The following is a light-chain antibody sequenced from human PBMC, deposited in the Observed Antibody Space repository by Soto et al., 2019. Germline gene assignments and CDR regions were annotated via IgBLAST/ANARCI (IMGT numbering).Light chain of an antibody. V-gene: IGKV3-20*01. J-gene: IGKJ1*01. CDR3: QQYGSSPPTWT. CDR2: GAS. CDR1: QSFSTY. Sequence: IVLTQSPATLSFSPCERATLSCRSSQSFSTYLSWYQQKPGQAPRLLIFGASSRATGIPDRFSGSGSGTDFTLTISRLEPEDFAVYYCQQYGSSPPTWTFGQGTKVDIK.